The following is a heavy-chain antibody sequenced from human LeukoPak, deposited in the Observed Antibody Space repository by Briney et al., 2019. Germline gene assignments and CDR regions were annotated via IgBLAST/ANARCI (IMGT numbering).Heavy chain of an antibody. CDR1: GFTFSSYS. D-gene: IGHD1-7*01. CDR2: LKYAGSEK. J-gene: IGHJ4*02. Sequence: QSGGSLRLSCAASGFTFSSYSMTWVRQAPGKGLEWVANLKYAGSEKYYGDSVEGRFTISRDNAKKTLFLQMNSLRVEDTAMYYCARHNGNYRRHPFDYWGLGTLVSVSS. CDR3: ARHNGNYRRHPFDY. V-gene: IGHV3-7*01.